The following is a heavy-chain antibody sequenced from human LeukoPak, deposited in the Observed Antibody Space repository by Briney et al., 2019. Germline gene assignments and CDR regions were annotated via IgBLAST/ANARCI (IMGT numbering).Heavy chain of an antibody. CDR1: GGSISSYY. V-gene: IGHV4-4*07. CDR2: IYTSGST. CDR3: ARQFRHHYYYYYYMDV. Sequence: SETLSLTCTVSGGSISSYYWSWIRQPAGKGLEWIGRIYTSGSTNYNPSLKSRVTISVDTSKNQFSLKLSSVTAADTAVYYCARQFRHHYYYYYYMDVWGKGTTVTVSS. D-gene: IGHD1-14*01. J-gene: IGHJ6*03.